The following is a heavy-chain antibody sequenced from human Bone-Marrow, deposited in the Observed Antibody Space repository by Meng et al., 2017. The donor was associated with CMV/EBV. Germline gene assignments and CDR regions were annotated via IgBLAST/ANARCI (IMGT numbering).Heavy chain of an antibody. CDR2: IYYSGST. Sequence: SETLSLTCTVSGGSISSYYWSWIRQPPGKGLEWIGYIYYSGSTNYNPSLKSPVTISVDTSKNQFSLKLSSVTAADTAVYYCARDMGGGGYSYGYLGYYYGMDVWGQGTTVTVSS. D-gene: IGHD5-18*01. CDR3: ARDMGGGGYSYGYLGYYYGMDV. CDR1: GGSISSYY. J-gene: IGHJ6*02. V-gene: IGHV4-59*01.